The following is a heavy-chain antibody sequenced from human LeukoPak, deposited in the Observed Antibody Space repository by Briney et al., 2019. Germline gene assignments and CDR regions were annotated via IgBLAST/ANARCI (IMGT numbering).Heavy chain of an antibody. J-gene: IGHJ4*02. Sequence: GGSLRLSCAASGFTFSSYAMSWVRQAPGKGLEWVSAISGSGGRTYYADSVKGRFTISRDNSKNTLYLQMNSLRAEDTAVYYCAKVLAYYDFWSGPNNSDYWGQGTLVTVSS. CDR1: GFTFSSYA. D-gene: IGHD3-3*01. CDR2: ISGSGGRT. CDR3: AKVLAYYDFWSGPNNSDY. V-gene: IGHV3-23*01.